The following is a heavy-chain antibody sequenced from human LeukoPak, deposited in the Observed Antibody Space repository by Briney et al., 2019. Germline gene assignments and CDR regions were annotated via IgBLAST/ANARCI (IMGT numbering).Heavy chain of an antibody. Sequence: AETLSLTCTVSGASVSSGDHFWTWFRQPPGKGLEWIGYVYYIGGTKYNPSLKSRVTISMDTSRNRFSLLLSSVSAADTAVYYCATSDGNHFDRSGMDIWGQGTMVTVSS. J-gene: IGHJ3*02. D-gene: IGHD6-19*01. CDR3: ATSDGNHFDRSGMDI. CDR1: GASVSSGDHF. CDR2: VYYIGGT. V-gene: IGHV4-61*08.